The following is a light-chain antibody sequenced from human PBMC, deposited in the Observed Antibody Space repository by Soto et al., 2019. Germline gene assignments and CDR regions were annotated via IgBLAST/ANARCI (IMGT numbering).Light chain of an antibody. CDR3: HSHRTSHTHSV. CDR1: SCDVGGYDY. Sequence: QSALTQPASVSGAPGQRITISCTGTSCDVGGYDYVSWYQQHPGKAPKLIIYEVTNRPSGISNRFSGSKSGNTASLDITGLQAEDEADYYCHSHRTSHTHSVFGGGTKQTVL. J-gene: IGLJ3*02. V-gene: IGLV2-14*01. CDR2: EVT.